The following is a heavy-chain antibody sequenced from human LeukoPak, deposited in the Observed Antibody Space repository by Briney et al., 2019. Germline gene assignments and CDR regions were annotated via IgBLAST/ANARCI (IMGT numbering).Heavy chain of an antibody. CDR1: GFTFSSYS. J-gene: IGHJ4*02. Sequence: GGSLRLSCAASGFTFSSYSMNWVRQAPGKGLEWVSAISGSGGSTYYADSVKGRFTISRDNSKNTLYLQMNSLRAEDTAVYYCAKVPSRFLEWLSIDYWGQGTLVTVSS. D-gene: IGHD3-3*01. CDR3: AKVPSRFLEWLSIDY. CDR2: ISGSGGST. V-gene: IGHV3-23*01.